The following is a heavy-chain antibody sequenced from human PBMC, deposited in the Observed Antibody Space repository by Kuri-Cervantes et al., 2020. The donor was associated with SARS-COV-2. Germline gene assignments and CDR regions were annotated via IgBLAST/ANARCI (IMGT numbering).Heavy chain of an antibody. D-gene: IGHD1-26*01. J-gene: IGHJ6*02. Sequence: ASVKVSCKASGYTFTSYGISWVRQAPGQGLEWMGWISAYNGNTNYAQKLQGRVTMTTETSTSTAYMELRSLRSDDTAVYYCARKCELDYYYYGMDVGGHGTTLTVSS. CDR3: ARKCELDYYYYGMDV. CDR1: GYTFTSYG. V-gene: IGHV1-18*04. CDR2: ISAYNGNT.